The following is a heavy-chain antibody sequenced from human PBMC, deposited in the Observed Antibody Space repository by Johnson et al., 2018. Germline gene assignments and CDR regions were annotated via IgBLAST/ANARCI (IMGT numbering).Heavy chain of an antibody. J-gene: IGHJ6*02. CDR2: INPSGGSP. CDR3: ARVNGVRGVMVHYYYYYGMGV. CDR1: GYTFTSYY. V-gene: IGHV1-46*01. D-gene: IGHD3-10*01. Sequence: QVQLVQSGAEVKKPGASVKVSCKASGYTFTSYYMHWVRQAPGQGLEWMGIINPSGGSPSYAQKLQGRVIMNRDPATSTVYMELSGRRSRDTDGYYCARVNGVRGVMVHYYYYYGMGVWGQGTTVTVSS.